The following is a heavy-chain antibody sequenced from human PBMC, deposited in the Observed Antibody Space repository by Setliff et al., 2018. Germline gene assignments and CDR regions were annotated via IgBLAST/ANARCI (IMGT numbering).Heavy chain of an antibody. CDR3: MRHWDYCGGNCPHNSIDF. J-gene: IGHJ4*02. CDR2: MSYGGHT. V-gene: IGHV4-39*01. D-gene: IGHD2-21*02. CDR1: GSSTSANHY. Sequence: SETLSLTCAVSGSSTSANHYWGWVRQPPGKGLEWIGSMSYGGHTYYKPSLNSRATIFADTSKNSFSLKLTSVTAEDTALYFCMRHWDYCGGNCPHNSIDFWGQGALVTVSS.